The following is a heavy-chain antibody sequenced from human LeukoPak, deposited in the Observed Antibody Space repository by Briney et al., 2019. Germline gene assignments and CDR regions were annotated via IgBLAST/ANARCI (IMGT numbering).Heavy chain of an antibody. CDR2: INPSGGST. Sequence: ASVKVSCKASGYTFSSYYMHWVRHAPGQGLEWWGIINPSGGSTSYAQKFQGRVTMTRDTSTSTVYMELSSLRSEDTAVYYCARVDTAMDRPFDYWGQGTLVTVSS. J-gene: IGHJ4*02. V-gene: IGHV1-46*01. CDR3: ARVDTAMDRPFDY. D-gene: IGHD5-18*01. CDR1: GYTFSSYY.